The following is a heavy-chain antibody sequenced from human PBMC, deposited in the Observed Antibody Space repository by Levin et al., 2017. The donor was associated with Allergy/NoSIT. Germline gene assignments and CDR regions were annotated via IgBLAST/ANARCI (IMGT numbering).Heavy chain of an antibody. CDR1: GFTFGDYA. CDR2: IRNKAHGGTT. Sequence: GGSLRLSCTGSGFTFGDYAMSWVRQAPGKGLEWVGFIRNKAHGGTTEYAASVKGRLTISRDDSKSIAYLQMNSLKTEDTAVYYCARGGPPNYDYNWGSYRDGYFDYWGQGTLVTVSS. CDR3: ARGGPPNYDYNWGSYRDGYFDY. D-gene: IGHD3-16*02. J-gene: IGHJ4*02. V-gene: IGHV3-49*04.